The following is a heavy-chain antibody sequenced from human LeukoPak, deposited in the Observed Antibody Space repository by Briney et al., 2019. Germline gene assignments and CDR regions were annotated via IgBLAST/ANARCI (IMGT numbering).Heavy chain of an antibody. D-gene: IGHD6-19*01. Sequence: PGGSLRLSCAASGFTFSDYYMSWIRQAPGKGLEWVSYISSSGSTIYYADSVKGRFTISRDNAKNSLYLQMNSLRAEDTALYYCARAYKDRSLAGKKEFFQHWGQGTLVTVSS. CDR1: GFTFSDYY. V-gene: IGHV3-11*01. CDR2: ISSSGSTI. J-gene: IGHJ1*01. CDR3: ARAYKDRSLAGKKEFFQH.